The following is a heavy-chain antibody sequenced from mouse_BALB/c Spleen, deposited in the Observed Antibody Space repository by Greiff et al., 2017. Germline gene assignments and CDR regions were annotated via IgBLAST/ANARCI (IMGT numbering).Heavy chain of an antibody. J-gene: IGHJ2*01. CDR3: ARRGYGNYFDY. CDR2: IYPGNVNT. Sequence: VQLQQSGPELVKPGASVRISCKASGYTFTSYYIHWVKQRPGQGLEWIGWIYPGNVNTKYNEKFKGKATLTADKSSSTAYMQLSSLTSEDSAVYFCARRGYGNYFDYWGQGTTLTVSS. D-gene: IGHD2-1*01. CDR1: GYTFTSYY. V-gene: IGHV1S56*01.